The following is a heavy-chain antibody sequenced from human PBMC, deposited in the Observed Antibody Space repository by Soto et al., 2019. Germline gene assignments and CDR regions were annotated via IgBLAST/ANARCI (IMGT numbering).Heavy chain of an antibody. CDR3: AHSAYYYDSSGSHDAFDI. CDR1: GFSLSTSGVG. Sequence: QITLKESGPTLVKPTQTLTLTCTFSGFSLSTSGVGVGWIRQPPGKALEWLALIYWDDDKRYSPSLKSRLTITKDTSKNQVVLTMTNMDPVDTATYYCAHSAYYYDSSGSHDAFDIWGRGTMVTVSS. V-gene: IGHV2-5*02. D-gene: IGHD3-22*01. CDR2: IYWDDDK. J-gene: IGHJ3*02.